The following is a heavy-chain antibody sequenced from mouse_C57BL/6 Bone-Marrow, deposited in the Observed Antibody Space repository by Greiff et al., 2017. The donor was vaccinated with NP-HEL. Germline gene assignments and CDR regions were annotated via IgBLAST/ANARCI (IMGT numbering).Heavy chain of an antibody. J-gene: IGHJ2*01. CDR3: ARRYDYDGYIDY. Sequence: VHLVESGPELVKPGASVKISCKASGYTFTDYYINWVKQRPGQGLEWIGWIFPGSGSTYYNEKFKGKATLTVDKSSSTAYMLLSSLTSEDSAVYFCARRYDYDGYIDYWGQGTTLTDSS. D-gene: IGHD2-4*01. CDR2: IFPGSGST. CDR1: GYTFTDYY. V-gene: IGHV1-75*01.